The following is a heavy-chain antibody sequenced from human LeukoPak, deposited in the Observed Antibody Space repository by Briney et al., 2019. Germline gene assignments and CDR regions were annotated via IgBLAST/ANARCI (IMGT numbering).Heavy chain of an antibody. J-gene: IGHJ4*02. D-gene: IGHD3-10*01. V-gene: IGHV4-34*01. CDR3: ARGYGSGSYYAH. CDR2: INRSGDT. CDR1: GGSFSGYY. Sequence: SETLSLTCAVYGGSFSGYYWSWIRQPPGKGLEWIGEINRSGDTHYDPSLKSRVTISVDTSKNQFSLKLSSVTAADAAVYYCARGYGSGSYYAHWGQGTLVTVSS.